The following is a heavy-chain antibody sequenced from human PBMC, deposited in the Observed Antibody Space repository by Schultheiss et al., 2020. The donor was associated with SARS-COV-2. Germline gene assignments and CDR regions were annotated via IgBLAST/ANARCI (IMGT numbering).Heavy chain of an antibody. Sequence: GGSLRLSCAASGFTFSSYAMHWVRQAPGKGLEWVAVISYDGSNKYYADSVKGRFTISRDNSKNTLYLQMNSLRAEDTAVYYCARDRILPYCSGGSCGYYYYGMDVWGQGTTVTVSS. CDR1: GFTFSSYA. D-gene: IGHD2-15*01. J-gene: IGHJ6*02. CDR2: ISYDGSNK. CDR3: ARDRILPYCSGGSCGYYYYGMDV. V-gene: IGHV3-30-3*01.